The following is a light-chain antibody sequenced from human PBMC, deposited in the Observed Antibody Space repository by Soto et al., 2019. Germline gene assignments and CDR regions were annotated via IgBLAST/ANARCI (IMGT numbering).Light chain of an antibody. J-gene: IGKJ2*02. CDR2: AAS. CDR3: QQQCT. Sequence: EIVLTQSPGTLSLSPGERATLSCRASRSLSSSYVVWYQQKPGQAPRLLIYAASRRSTGSPDRFSGSGSATEYTLTISRLEPEDFAVYYWQQQCTFGQGTKLESK. V-gene: IGKV3-20*01. CDR1: RSLSSSY.